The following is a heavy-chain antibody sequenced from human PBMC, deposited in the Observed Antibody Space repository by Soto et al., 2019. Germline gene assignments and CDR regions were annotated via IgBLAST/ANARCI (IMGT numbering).Heavy chain of an antibody. J-gene: IGHJ6*02. Sequence: SQTLSLTCVISGDSVSSNSAAWNWIRQSPSRGLEWLGRTYYRSKWYNDYAVSVKSRITINPDTSKNQFSLQLNSVTPEDTAVYYCARDRIAARRAGYGMDVWGQGTTVTVSS. D-gene: IGHD6-6*01. CDR2: TYYRSKWYN. CDR1: GDSVSSNSAA. V-gene: IGHV6-1*01. CDR3: ARDRIAARRAGYGMDV.